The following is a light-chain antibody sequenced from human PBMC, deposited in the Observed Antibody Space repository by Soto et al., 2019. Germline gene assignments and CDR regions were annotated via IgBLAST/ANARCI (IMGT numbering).Light chain of an antibody. J-gene: IGKJ1*01. Sequence: DIQMTQSASTLSASFGDRVIITCRASERSSNCLAWYQHKPGKAPNLLIYKASSLKSGVPLRFSGTGSGTEFTLTINSLQPDEFATDYCQQYDTYWTFGQGTKVDIK. V-gene: IGKV1-5*03. CDR3: QQYDTYWT. CDR2: KAS. CDR1: ERSSNC.